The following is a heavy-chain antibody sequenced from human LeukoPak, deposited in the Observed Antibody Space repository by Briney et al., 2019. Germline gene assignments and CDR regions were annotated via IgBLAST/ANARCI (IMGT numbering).Heavy chain of an antibody. Sequence: ASVKVSCKASGYTFTGYYMHWVRQAPGQGLKWMGWINLNSGDTNYAQKFQGRVTMTRDTSISTAYMELSRLRSDDTAVYYCARVHQYCSGGSCYSGVVRAFDIWGQGTMVTVSS. V-gene: IGHV1-2*02. D-gene: IGHD2-15*01. CDR2: INLNSGDT. J-gene: IGHJ3*02. CDR3: ARVHQYCSGGSCYSGVVRAFDI. CDR1: GYTFTGYY.